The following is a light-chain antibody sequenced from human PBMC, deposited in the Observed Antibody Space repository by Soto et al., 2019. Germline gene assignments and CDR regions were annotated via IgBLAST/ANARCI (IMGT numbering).Light chain of an antibody. Sequence: QSALTQPPSVSGASGQRVTISCTGSTSNIGAGYDVHWYQQLPGRAPKLLIYDNNNRPSGIPDRFSGSKSGTSASLAISRVLAEDEADYYCQSYDRSLSGSVFGTGTKVTVL. V-gene: IGLV1-40*01. J-gene: IGLJ1*01. CDR2: DNN. CDR3: QSYDRSLSGSV. CDR1: TSNIGAGYD.